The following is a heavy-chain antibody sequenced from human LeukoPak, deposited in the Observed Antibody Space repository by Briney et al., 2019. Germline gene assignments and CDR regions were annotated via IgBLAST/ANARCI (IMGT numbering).Heavy chain of an antibody. V-gene: IGHV4-59*01. D-gene: IGHD3-3*01. J-gene: IGHJ5*02. CDR3: ARGVDYDSWSGTLFDP. Sequence: SETLSLTCTVSGGSISSYYWSWIRQPPGKGLEWIGYIYYSGSTNYNPSLKSRVTISVDTSKNQFSLNLNSVTAADTAVYYCARGVDYDSWSGTLFDPWGQGTLVSVSS. CDR2: IYYSGST. CDR1: GGSISSYY.